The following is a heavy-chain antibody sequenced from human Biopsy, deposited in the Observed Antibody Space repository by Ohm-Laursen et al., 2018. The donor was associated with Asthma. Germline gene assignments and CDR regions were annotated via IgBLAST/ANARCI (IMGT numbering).Heavy chain of an antibody. CDR2: ISVYNGNT. V-gene: IGHV1-18*01. CDR1: GYTFNSAG. D-gene: IGHD3-10*01. J-gene: IGHJ6*02. Sequence: GSSVKVSCNTSGYTFNSAGITWVRQAPGQGLEWMGWISVYNGNTRVAQKLQDRVTMITDTSTSTAYMELRSLRSDDTAVYFCARAVDYSHYYGIDVWGQGTTVIVS. CDR3: ARAVDYSHYYGIDV.